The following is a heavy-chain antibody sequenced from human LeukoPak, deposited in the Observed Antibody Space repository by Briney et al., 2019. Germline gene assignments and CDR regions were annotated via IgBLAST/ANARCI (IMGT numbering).Heavy chain of an antibody. V-gene: IGHV4-59*10. Sequence: PSETLSLTCGVYGGSLSAYYWSWIRQSPGKGLEWIGRIYTSGSTNYNPSLKSRVTISVDTSKNQFSLKLSSVTAADTAVYYCARERILVRGVLGYYYYMDVWGKGTTVTISS. CDR1: GGSLSAYY. CDR3: ARERILVRGVLGYYYYMDV. CDR2: IYTSGST. D-gene: IGHD3-10*01. J-gene: IGHJ6*03.